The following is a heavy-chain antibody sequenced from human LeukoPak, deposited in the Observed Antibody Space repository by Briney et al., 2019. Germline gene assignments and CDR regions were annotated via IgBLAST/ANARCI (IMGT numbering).Heavy chain of an antibody. J-gene: IGHJ3*02. D-gene: IGHD2-15*01. CDR2: ISSAGGST. Sequence: GGSRRLSCAASGFTFSNYATSGVRQAPGRGLERVLTISSAGGSTYYADSVKGRFTISRDISKNTLFLQMNSLRAEATAVYYCAKDPTSCSGGSCYSVLAFDIWGQGTMVTVSS. CDR3: AKDPTSCSGGSCYSVLAFDI. CDR1: GFTFSNYA. V-gene: IGHV3-23*01.